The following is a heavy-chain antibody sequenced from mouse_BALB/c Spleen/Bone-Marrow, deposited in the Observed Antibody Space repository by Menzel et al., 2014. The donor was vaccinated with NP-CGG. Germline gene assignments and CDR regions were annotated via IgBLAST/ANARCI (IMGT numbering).Heavy chain of an antibody. J-gene: IGHJ3*01. CDR2: IWAGGST. V-gene: IGHV2-9*02. D-gene: IGHD1-1*01. Sequence: VHLVESGPGRVAPSQSLSITCTVSEFSLTSYGVHWVRQPPGKGLEWLGVIWAGGSTNYNSALMSRLSISKDNSKSQVFLKMNSLQTDDTAMYYCARGGSSRAWFAYWGQGTLVTVSA. CDR1: EFSLTSYG. CDR3: ARGGSSRAWFAY.